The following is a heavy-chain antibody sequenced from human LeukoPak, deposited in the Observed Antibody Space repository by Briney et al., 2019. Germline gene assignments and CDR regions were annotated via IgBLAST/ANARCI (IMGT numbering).Heavy chain of an antibody. CDR1: GFTFSSYS. CDR2: ISSSSSYI. J-gene: IGHJ3*02. V-gene: IGHV3-21*01. CDR3: ARPDEQQLVRDAFDI. Sequence: GGSLRLSCAASGFTFSSYSMNWVRQAPGEGLEWGSSISSSSSYIYYADSVKGRFTISRDNAKNSLYLQMNSPRAEDTAVYYCARPDEQQLVRDAFDIWGQGTMVTVSS. D-gene: IGHD6-13*01.